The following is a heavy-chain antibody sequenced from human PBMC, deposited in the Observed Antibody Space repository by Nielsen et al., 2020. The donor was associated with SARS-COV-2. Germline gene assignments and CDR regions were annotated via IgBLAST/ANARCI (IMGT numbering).Heavy chain of an antibody. CDR2: ITNSNRNI. V-gene: IGHV3-48*04. Sequence: WIRQPPGKGLDWVSYITNSNRNIYHADSVEGRFTISRDNAKNSPYLQMNSLRVEDTAVYYCANGYCSSTSCHPPRTPFDYWGQGTLVTVSS. CDR3: ANGYCSSTSCHPPRTPFDY. D-gene: IGHD2-2*01. J-gene: IGHJ4*02.